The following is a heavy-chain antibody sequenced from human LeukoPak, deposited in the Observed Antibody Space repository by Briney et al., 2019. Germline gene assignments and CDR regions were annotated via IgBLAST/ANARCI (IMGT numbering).Heavy chain of an antibody. D-gene: IGHD3-22*01. Sequence: GGSLTLSCAASGLTVSSNYITWVRQPPGKGLEWVSVLHAAGGTYYADSVKGRFTISRHISKNTVYLQMNSLRAEDTAVYYCAREGYDSSGYPRPLDYWGQGTLVTVSS. CDR3: AREGYDSSGYPRPLDY. J-gene: IGHJ4*02. CDR2: LHAAGGT. CDR1: GLTVSSNY. V-gene: IGHV3-53*04.